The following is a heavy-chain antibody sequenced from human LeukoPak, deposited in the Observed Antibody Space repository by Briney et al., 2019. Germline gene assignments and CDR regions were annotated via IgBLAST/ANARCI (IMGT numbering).Heavy chain of an antibody. CDR1: GFTFDDYA. D-gene: IGHD5-12*01. CDR2: ISWNSGSI. J-gene: IGHJ6*02. Sequence: PGRSLRLSCAASGFTFDDYAMHWVRHAPGKGLEGVSGISWNSGSIGYADSVKGRFTISRDNAKNSLYLQMNSLRAEDTALYYCAKDIKRWGGYDSEAYYYYGMDVWGQGTTVTVSS. CDR3: AKDIKRWGGYDSEAYYYYGMDV. V-gene: IGHV3-9*01.